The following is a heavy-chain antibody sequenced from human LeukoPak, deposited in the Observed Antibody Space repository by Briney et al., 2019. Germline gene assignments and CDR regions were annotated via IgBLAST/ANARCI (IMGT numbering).Heavy chain of an antibody. Sequence: GGSLRLSCAASGFTVSSNYMSWVRQAPGKGLEWVSVIYSGGSTYYTDSVKGRFTISRDNSKNTLYLQMNSLRAEDTAVYYCARCYDSSALMLTYWGQGTLVTVSS. J-gene: IGHJ4*02. CDR3: ARCYDSSALMLTY. CDR1: GFTVSSNY. V-gene: IGHV3-53*01. CDR2: IYSGGST. D-gene: IGHD3-22*01.